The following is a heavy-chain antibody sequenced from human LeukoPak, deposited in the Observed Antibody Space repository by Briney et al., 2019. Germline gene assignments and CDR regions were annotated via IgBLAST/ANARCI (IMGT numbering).Heavy chain of an antibody. CDR3: ARLVGGYCSSTSCPPASGMDV. Sequence: GESLKISCKGSGYSLTSYWIGWVRQMPGKGLEWMGIIYPGDSDTRYSPSLQGQVTISVDKSISTAYLQWSSLKASDTAMYYCARLVGGYCSSTSCPPASGMDVWGQGTTVAVSS. CDR2: IYPGDSDT. D-gene: IGHD2-2*01. CDR1: GYSLTSYW. J-gene: IGHJ6*02. V-gene: IGHV5-51*01.